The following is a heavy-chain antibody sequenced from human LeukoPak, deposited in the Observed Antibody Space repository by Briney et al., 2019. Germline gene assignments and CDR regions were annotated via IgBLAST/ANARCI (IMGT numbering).Heavy chain of an antibody. CDR1: GFTFGSYW. V-gene: IGHV3-74*01. CDR2: INNDGGGT. CDR3: ARGGPDHAFDI. D-gene: IGHD2-2*01. J-gene: IGHJ3*02. Sequence: PGGSLRLSCAASGFTFGSYWMYWVRQPPGKGLMSVSRINNDGGGTTYTDSVKGRFTISRDNAKSGVSLQMNRLRVEDTAMYYCARGGPDHAFDIWVQGTMVTV.